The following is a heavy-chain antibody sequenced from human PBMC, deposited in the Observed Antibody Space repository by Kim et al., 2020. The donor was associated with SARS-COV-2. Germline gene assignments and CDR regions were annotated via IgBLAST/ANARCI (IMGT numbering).Heavy chain of an antibody. Sequence: GGSLRLSCAASGFTFSNYAMSWVRQAPGKGLEWVSTIGNSGSTTYYADSAKGRFTFSRDNSKSTIYLQMNSLGAEDTAVYFCAREGRQLSYWGQGTMVTV. CDR3: AREGRQLSY. J-gene: IGHJ4*02. D-gene: IGHD6-6*01. CDR2: IGNSGSTT. CDR1: GFTFSNYA. V-gene: IGHV3-23*01.